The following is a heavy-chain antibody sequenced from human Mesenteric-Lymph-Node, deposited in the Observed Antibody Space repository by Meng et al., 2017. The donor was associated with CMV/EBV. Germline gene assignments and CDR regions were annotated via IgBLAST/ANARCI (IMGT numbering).Heavy chain of an antibody. J-gene: IGHJ4*02. CDR1: GITFRNYA. CDR2: IGVSGSET. D-gene: IGHD2-2*01. Sequence: GGSLRLSCAASGITFRNYAMSWVRQAPGKGLEWVSGIGVSGSETYYSNSVKGRFTISRDNSKSTLYLQMSTLRAEDTALYYCVRHCSSPSCSYFDYWGQGTLVTVSS. V-gene: IGHV3-23*01. CDR3: VRHCSSPSCSYFDY.